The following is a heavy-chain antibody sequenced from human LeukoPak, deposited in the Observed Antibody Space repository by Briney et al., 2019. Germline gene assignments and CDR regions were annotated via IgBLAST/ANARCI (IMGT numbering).Heavy chain of an antibody. V-gene: IGHV3-30*18. CDR2: ISYDGSNK. J-gene: IGHJ4*02. D-gene: IGHD2-15*01. CDR3: AKGARRVAANPPDY. CDR1: GFTFSSYG. Sequence: GRSLRLSCAASGFTFSSYGMHWVRQAPGKGLEWVAVISYDGSNKYYADSVKGRFTISRDNSKNTLYPQMNSLRAEDTAVYYCAKGARRVAANPPDYWGQGTLVTVSS.